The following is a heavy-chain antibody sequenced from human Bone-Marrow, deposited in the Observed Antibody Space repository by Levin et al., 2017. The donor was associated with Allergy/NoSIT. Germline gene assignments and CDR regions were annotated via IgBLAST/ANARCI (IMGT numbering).Heavy chain of an antibody. J-gene: IGHJ6*02. D-gene: IGHD2-2*01. V-gene: IGHV3-21*01. CDR1: GFTFSSYS. CDR3: ARMLGGDVVVPAAMPYYGMDV. Sequence: ETLSLTCAASGFTFSSYSMNWVRQAPGKGLEWVSSISSSSSYIYYADSVKGRFTISRDNAKNSLYLQMNSLRAEDTAVYYCARMLGGDVVVPAAMPYYGMDVWGQGTTVTVSS. CDR2: ISSSSSYI.